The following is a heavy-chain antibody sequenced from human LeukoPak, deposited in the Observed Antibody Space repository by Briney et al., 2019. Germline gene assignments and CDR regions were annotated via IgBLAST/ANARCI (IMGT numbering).Heavy chain of an antibody. CDR1: GGSISSYY. Sequence: SETLSLTCTVSGGSISSYYWGSIRQPAGKGLEWIGRIYTSGSANYNPSLTSRLTMSVDTSKNQFSLKLNSVTAADTAVYYCARGRMFRGGGSDFPFNWFDPWGQGTLVTVSS. CDR3: ARGRMFRGGGSDFPFNWFDP. J-gene: IGHJ5*02. D-gene: IGHD3-10*01. V-gene: IGHV4-4*07. CDR2: IYTSGSA.